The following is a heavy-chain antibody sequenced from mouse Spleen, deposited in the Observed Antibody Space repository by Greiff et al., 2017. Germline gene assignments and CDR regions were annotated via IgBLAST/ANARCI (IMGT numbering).Heavy chain of an antibody. Sequence: QVQLQQPGAELVRPGSSVKLSCKASGYTFTSYWMHWVKQRPIQGLEWIGNIDPSDSETHYNQKFKDKATLTVDKSSSTAYMQLSSLTSEDSAVYYCAREGDPRSGAWFAYWGQGTLVTVSA. CDR2: IDPSDSET. D-gene: IGHD1-1*01. V-gene: IGHV1-52*01. J-gene: IGHJ3*01. CDR3: AREGDPRSGAWFAY. CDR1: GYTFTSYW.